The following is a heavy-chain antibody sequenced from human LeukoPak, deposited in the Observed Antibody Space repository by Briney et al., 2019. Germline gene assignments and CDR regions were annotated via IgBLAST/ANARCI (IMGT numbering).Heavy chain of an antibody. D-gene: IGHD3-10*01. CDR1: GYTFINLD. Sequence: ASVTVSFKASGYTFINLDINWVRQAPGQGREWMGWISPNSGYAGYVQKFQGRVTMTRDTYTSTAYMELSSLKASDTAMYYCARQDGSGIYYFDNWGRGTLVTISS. J-gene: IGHJ4*02. CDR3: ARQDGSGIYYFDN. CDR2: ISPNSGYA. V-gene: IGHV1-8*01.